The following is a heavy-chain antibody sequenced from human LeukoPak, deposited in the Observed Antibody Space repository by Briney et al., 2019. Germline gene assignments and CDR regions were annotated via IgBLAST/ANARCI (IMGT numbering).Heavy chain of an antibody. CDR1: GYTFTSYA. V-gene: IGHV1-3*01. J-gene: IGHJ4*02. CDR2: INAGNGNT. Sequence: ASVKVSCKASGYTFTSYAMHWVRQAPGQRLEWMGWINAGNGNTKYSQKFQGRVTITRDTSASTAYMELSSLRSEDTAVYYCARTTAMVTIFDYWGQGTLVTVSS. CDR3: ARTTAMVTIFDY. D-gene: IGHD5-18*01.